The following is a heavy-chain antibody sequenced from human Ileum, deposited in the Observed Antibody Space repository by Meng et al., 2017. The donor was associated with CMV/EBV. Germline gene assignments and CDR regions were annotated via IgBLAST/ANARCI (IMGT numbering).Heavy chain of an antibody. V-gene: IGHV3-23*04. CDR3: AKALFPGGGPRDY. J-gene: IGHJ4*02. CDR1: SISSSNFT. Sequence: LVEAAGGREQPGCFHGLSCAAASISSSNFTRAWIRQGPGKGLEWVAAISGAGDTIYYKNSVKGRLTISRNNTKNTLYHQRNSLRVENTAEYYGAKALFPGGGPRDYWGQGTLVTVSS. CDR2: ISGAGDTI. D-gene: IGHD2-15*01.